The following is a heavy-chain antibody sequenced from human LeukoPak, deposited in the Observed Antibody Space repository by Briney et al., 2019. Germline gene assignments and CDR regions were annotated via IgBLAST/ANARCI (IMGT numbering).Heavy chain of an antibody. CDR2: INHSGST. D-gene: IGHD5-12*01. Sequence: PSETLSLTCAVYGGSFSGYYWSWIRPPPGKGLEWVGEINHSGSTNYNPSLKSRVTISVDTSKNQFSLKLSSVTAADTAVYYCARYRIVATISDWFDPWGQGTLVTVSS. CDR1: GGSFSGYY. V-gene: IGHV4-34*01. J-gene: IGHJ5*02. CDR3: ARYRIVATISDWFDP.